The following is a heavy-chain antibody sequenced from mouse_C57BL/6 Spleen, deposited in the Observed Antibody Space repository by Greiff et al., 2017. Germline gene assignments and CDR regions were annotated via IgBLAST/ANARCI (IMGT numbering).Heavy chain of an antibody. V-gene: IGHV1-81*01. CDR1: GYTFTSYG. Sequence: QVHLQQSGAELARPGASVKLSCKASGYTFTSYGISWVKQRTGQGLEWIGEIYPRSGNTYYNEKFKGKATLTADKSSSTAYMELRSLTSEDSAVYFWARSYDYLFAYWGQGTLVTVSA. J-gene: IGHJ3*01. CDR2: IYPRSGNT. CDR3: ARSYDYLFAY. D-gene: IGHD2-4*01.